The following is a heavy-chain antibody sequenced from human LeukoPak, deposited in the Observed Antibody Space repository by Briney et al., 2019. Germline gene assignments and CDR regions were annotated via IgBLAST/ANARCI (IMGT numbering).Heavy chain of an antibody. CDR2: IRYDGSNK. J-gene: IGHJ6*02. Sequence: GGSLRLSCAASGFTFSNYGMHWVRQAPGKGLEWVAFIRYDGSNKYYADSVKGRFTISRDNSKNTLYLQMNSLRADDTAVYYCARGDSSVYGMDVWGQGTTVTVSS. V-gene: IGHV3-30*02. CDR1: GFTFSNYG. D-gene: IGHD6-19*01. CDR3: ARGDSSVYGMDV.